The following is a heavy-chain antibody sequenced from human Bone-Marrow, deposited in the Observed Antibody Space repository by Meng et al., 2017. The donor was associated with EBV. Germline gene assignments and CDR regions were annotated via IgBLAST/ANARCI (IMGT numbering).Heavy chain of an antibody. CDR1: GFIFSGYG. J-gene: IGHJ5*02. V-gene: IGHV3-30*18. CDR3: AKDLSGRFDP. D-gene: IGHD1-14*01. Sequence: QEQFVGSGGGVVQPGRSLGLSCAASGFIFSGYGFHWVRQAPGKGPEWVAIIPSDASHNKYYADSVKGRFTISRDNSKNTLYLQMNSLKIEDTAVYYCAKDLSGRFDPWGQGTLVTVSS. CDR2: IPSDASHNK.